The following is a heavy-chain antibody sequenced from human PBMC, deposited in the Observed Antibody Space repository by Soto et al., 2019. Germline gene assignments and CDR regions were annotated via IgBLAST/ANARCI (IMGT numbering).Heavy chain of an antibody. Sequence: QVQLVQSGAEVKKPGSSVKVSCKASGGTFSRYAISWVRQAPGQGLEWMGGIIPIFGTANYAQKFQGRVTITAGESTSTAYMELSSLRSEDTGVYYCARGGEGWLRLTYLGLWGQGTLVTVSS. CDR1: GGTFSRYA. D-gene: IGHD5-12*01. CDR3: ARGGEGWLRLTYLGL. J-gene: IGHJ4*02. CDR2: IIPIFGTA. V-gene: IGHV1-69*01.